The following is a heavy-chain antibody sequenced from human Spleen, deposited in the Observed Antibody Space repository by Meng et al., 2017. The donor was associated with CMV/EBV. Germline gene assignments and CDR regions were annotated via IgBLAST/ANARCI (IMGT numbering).Heavy chain of an antibody. CDR3: ARDRTGKADY. CDR2: IITNGVRT. V-gene: IGHV3-64*02. D-gene: IGHD1-1*01. Sequence: GGSLRLSCAAPGFTFSSYAMHWVRQAPGKGLKYVSSIITNGVRTYYADSVKGRFTISRDNSKKTLYLQMGSLRAEDMAVYYCARDRTGKADYWGQGTLVTVSS. CDR1: GFTFSSYA. J-gene: IGHJ4*02.